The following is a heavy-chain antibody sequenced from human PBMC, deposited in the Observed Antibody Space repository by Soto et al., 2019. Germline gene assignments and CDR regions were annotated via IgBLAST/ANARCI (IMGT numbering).Heavy chain of an antibody. V-gene: IGHV1-18*01. CDR1: GYTFTSYG. CDR2: ISAFNGNT. J-gene: IGHJ4*02. CDR3: ARGRCGDY. Sequence: GASVKVSCKASGYTFTSYGISWVRQAPGQGLEWMGWISAFNGNTDYAQKLQGRVIVTRDTSTSIAYMELRSLISDDTAVYYCARGRCGDYWGQGALVTVSS.